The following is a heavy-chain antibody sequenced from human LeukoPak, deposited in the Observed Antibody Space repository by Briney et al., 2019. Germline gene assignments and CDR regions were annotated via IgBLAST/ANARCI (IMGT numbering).Heavy chain of an antibody. CDR1: GGSISSSSYY. D-gene: IGHD5-18*01. CDR3: ASLRGYSYGYFPFDY. CDR2: IYYSGST. Sequence: SETLSLTCTVSGGSISSSSYYWGWIRQPPGKGLEWIGSIYYSGSTNCNPSLKSRVTISVDTSKNQFSLKLSSVTAADTAVYYCASLRGYSYGYFPFDYWGQGTLVTVSS. V-gene: IGHV4-39*07. J-gene: IGHJ4*02.